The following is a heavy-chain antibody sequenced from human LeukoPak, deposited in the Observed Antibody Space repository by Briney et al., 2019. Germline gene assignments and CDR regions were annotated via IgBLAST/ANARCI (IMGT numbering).Heavy chain of an antibody. CDR2: IYYSGST. Sequence: PSETLSLTCTVSGGSISSYYWSWIRQPPGKGLEWIGYIYYSGSTNYNPSLKSRVTISVDTSKNQFSLKLSSVTAADTAVYYCARAPYGGDRYYFDYWGQGTLVTVSS. J-gene: IGHJ4*02. D-gene: IGHD4-23*01. V-gene: IGHV4-59*01. CDR1: GGSISSYY. CDR3: ARAPYGGDRYYFDY.